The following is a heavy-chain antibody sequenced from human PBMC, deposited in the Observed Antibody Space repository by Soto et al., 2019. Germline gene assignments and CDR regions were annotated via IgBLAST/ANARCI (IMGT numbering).Heavy chain of an antibody. V-gene: IGHV1-69*01. J-gene: IGHJ6*01. CDR3: ARGYYDILTPPPHYYYGMDV. D-gene: IGHD3-9*01. CDR1: GGTFSSYA. Sequence: QVQLVQSGAEVKKPGSSVKVSCKASGGTFSSYAISWVRQAPGQGLEWMGGIIPILGTANYAQKFQVSVTITPDESTSTAHMELSSLRSEDTAVYYCARGYYDILTPPPHYYYGMDVWGQGTTVTVSS. CDR2: IIPILGTA.